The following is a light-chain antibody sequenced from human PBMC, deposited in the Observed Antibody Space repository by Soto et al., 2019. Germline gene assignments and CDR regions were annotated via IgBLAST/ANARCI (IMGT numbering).Light chain of an antibody. Sequence: QSALTQPASVSGSPGQSIVISCTGSSSDVGIYNYVSWYQQHPGKVPKLIIYEVTNRPSGVSNRFSGSKSGNTASLTISGLQVEDEADYYCSSYTTSSTRVFGTGTKVTVL. V-gene: IGLV2-14*01. CDR3: SSYTTSSTRV. J-gene: IGLJ1*01. CDR2: EVT. CDR1: SSDVGIYNY.